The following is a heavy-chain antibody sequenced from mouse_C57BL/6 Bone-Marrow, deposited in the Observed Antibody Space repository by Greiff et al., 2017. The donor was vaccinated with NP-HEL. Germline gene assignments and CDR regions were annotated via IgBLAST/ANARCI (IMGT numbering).Heavy chain of an antibody. J-gene: IGHJ1*03. D-gene: IGHD1-1*01. CDR2: ISNLAYSI. V-gene: IGHV5-15*01. CDR3: ARHYYGSSWYFDV. CDR1: GFTFSDYG. Sequence: VQLKESGGGLVQPGGSLKLSCAASGFTFSDYGMAWVRQAPRKGPEWVAFISNLAYSIYYADTVTGRFTISRENAKNTLYLEMSSLRSEDTAMYYCARHYYGSSWYFDVWGTGTTVTVSS.